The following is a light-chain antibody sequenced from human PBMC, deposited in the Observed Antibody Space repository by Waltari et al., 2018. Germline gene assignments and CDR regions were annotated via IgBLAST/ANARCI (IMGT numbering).Light chain of an antibody. Sequence: SCRASQSASRALAWYQQKPGQAPRLLIYGASNRATGIPDRFSGSGSGTDFSLTISSLEPEDFAVYYCQHYLRLPATFGQGTKVEIK. V-gene: IGKV3-20*01. CDR3: QHYLRLPAT. CDR1: QSASRA. CDR2: GAS. J-gene: IGKJ1*01.